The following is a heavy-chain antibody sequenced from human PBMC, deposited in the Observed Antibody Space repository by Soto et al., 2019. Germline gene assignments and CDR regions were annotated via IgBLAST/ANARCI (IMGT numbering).Heavy chain of an antibody. CDR3: ARDRGTTEMVDYDIEMDV. CDR2: ISASGGST. Sequence: GGSLRLSCAASGSTFSRYAMNWVRQAPGKGLEWVSGISASGGSTYYADFVKGRITISRANPKSTRYLPMNSLRVDDTGEYYCARDRGTTEMVDYDIEMDVWGRGPTVT. CDR1: GSTFSRYA. J-gene: IGHJ6*02. D-gene: IGHD2-8*01. V-gene: IGHV3-23*01.